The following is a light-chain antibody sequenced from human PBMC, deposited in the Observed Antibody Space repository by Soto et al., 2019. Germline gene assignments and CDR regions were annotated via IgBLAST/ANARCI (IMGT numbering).Light chain of an antibody. Sequence: QAVVTQPPSASGTPGQRVTISCSGSSSNIGSNYVNWYQQLPGTAPKLLIYSNNQRPSGVPDRFSGSKSGTSASLAMSGLRSEDEADYYCAAWDDSLSGYVFGTGTKLTVL. CDR1: SSNIGSNY. J-gene: IGLJ1*01. CDR2: SNN. V-gene: IGLV1-47*01. CDR3: AAWDDSLSGYV.